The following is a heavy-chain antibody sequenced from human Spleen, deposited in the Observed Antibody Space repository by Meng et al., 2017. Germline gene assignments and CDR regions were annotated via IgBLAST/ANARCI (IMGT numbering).Heavy chain of an antibody. J-gene: IGHJ4*02. CDR3: ARDLAMLRGRQLDY. CDR2: INPNNGDT. D-gene: IGHD3-10*01. V-gene: IGHV1-2*02. Sequence: QVALVQSGAEVKKPGASVKVSCKSSGYTFTGYYIHWVRQAPGQGLEWMGWINPNNGDTNNIQRFQGRVTMTRDTSINTAYLELNNLKSDDTAVYYCARDLAMLRGRQLDYWGQGSLVTVSS. CDR1: GYTFTGYY.